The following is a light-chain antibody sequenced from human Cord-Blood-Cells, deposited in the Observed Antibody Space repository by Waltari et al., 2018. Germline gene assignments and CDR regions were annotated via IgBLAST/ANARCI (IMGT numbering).Light chain of an antibody. V-gene: IGLV3-25*03. CDR1: ALPKQH. J-gene: IGLJ3*02. CDR3: QSADSSGTYPV. Sequence: SYELTQPPSVSVSPGQTARTTCSGDALPKQHAYWYQQKPGQAPVLVIYKDSERPSGIPERFSGSSSGTTVTLTISGVQAEDEADYYCQSADSSGTYPVFGGGTKLTVL. CDR2: KDS.